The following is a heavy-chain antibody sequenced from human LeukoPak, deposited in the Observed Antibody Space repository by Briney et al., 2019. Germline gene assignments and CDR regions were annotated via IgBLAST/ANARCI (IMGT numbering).Heavy chain of an antibody. CDR3: ARTRTNYYFDH. CDR1: GYSFSDYS. CDR2: ISSSGGTM. J-gene: IGHJ4*02. V-gene: IGHV3-11*01. Sequence: PGGSLRLSCAASGYSFSDYSISWIRQAPGKGLEWISYISSSGGTMTYADSVRGRLTISRDNAKNSLYLEMTSLRAEDTAVYYCARTRTNYYFDHWGQGTLVTFSS. D-gene: IGHD1-1*01.